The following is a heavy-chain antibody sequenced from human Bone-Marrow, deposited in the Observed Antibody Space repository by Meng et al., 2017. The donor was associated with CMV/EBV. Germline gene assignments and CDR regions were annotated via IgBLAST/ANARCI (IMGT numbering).Heavy chain of an antibody. Sequence: SETLSLTCTVSGGSISSSSYYWGWIRQPPGKGLEWIGSIYYSGSTYYNPSLKSRVTISVDTSKNQFSLKLSSVTAADTAVYYCAIVVVIANWFGPWGQGTLVTVSS. CDR3: AIVVVIANWFGP. CDR2: IYYSGST. CDR1: GGSISSSSYY. D-gene: IGHD3-22*01. J-gene: IGHJ5*02. V-gene: IGHV4-39*07.